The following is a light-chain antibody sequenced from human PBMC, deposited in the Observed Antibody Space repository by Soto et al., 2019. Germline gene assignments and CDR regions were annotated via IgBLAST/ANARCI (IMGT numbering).Light chain of an antibody. CDR2: GAS. CDR1: RSVSNN. Sequence: EIVMTQSPAILSVSPGERATLSCRASRSVSNNLAWYQQKFGQAPRLLIYGASTRATGIPARFSGSGSGTDFTLTISRVQSEDFAVYYCQQYNNRPPRTFGQGTKVEIK. CDR3: QQYNNRPPRT. J-gene: IGKJ1*01. V-gene: IGKV3-15*01.